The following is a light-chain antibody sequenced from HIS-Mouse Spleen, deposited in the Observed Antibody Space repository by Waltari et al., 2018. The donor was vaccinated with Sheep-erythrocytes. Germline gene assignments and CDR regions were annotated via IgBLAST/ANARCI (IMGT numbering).Light chain of an antibody. CDR1: QSLLHSNGYNY. V-gene: IGKV2-28*01. Sequence: DIVMTQSPLSLPVTPGEPASISCRSSQSLLHSNGYNYLDWYLQKPGQSPQLLIYLGSNRASGVPDRFSGSGSGTDFTLKISRVEAEDEADYYCCSYAGSYTWVFGGGTK. J-gene: IGKJ4*02. CDR3: CSYAGSYTWV. CDR2: LGS.